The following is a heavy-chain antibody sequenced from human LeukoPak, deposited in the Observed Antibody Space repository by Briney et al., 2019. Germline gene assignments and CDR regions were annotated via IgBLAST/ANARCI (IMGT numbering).Heavy chain of an antibody. CDR3: ARDPAYCSSTSCYTIEFDY. D-gene: IGHD2-2*02. J-gene: IGHJ4*02. CDR1: GYTFTSYG. CDR2: ISAYNGNT. Sequence: ASVKVSCKASGYTFTSYGISWVRQAPGQGLEWMGWISAYNGNTNYAQKLQGRVTMTTDTSTSTAYMELSSLRSEDTAVYYCARDPAYCSSTSCYTIEFDYWGQGTLVTVSS. V-gene: IGHV1-18*04.